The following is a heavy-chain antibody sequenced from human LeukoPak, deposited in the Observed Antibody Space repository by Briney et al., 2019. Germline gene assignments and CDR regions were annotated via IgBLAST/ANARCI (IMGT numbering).Heavy chain of an antibody. CDR3: ARLSERYYFDY. CDR1: GYTVTGYF. J-gene: IGHJ4*02. CDR2: ISPNSGAT. Sequence: ASVKVSCKASGYTVTGYFMHWVRQAPGQGLEWMGWISPNSGATHYARRFQGRVTMTRDTSITTAYLELSRLRSDDTAVYFCARLSERYYFDYWGQGTLVTVSS. V-gene: IGHV1-2*02.